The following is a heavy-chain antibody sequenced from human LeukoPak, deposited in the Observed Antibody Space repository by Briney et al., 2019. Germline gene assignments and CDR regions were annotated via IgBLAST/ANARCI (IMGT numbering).Heavy chain of an antibody. D-gene: IGHD2-15*01. J-gene: IGHJ5*02. Sequence: GASVKVSCKASGYTFTTYGISWVRQAPGQGLEWMGWISGYNGNTKYAQKFQGRVIMTTDTSTSTAYMELRSLRSDDTAIYYCARGGSGSSTWFDPWGRGTLVTVSS. CDR3: ARGGSGSSTWFDP. CDR2: ISGYNGNT. CDR1: GYTFTTYG. V-gene: IGHV1-18*01.